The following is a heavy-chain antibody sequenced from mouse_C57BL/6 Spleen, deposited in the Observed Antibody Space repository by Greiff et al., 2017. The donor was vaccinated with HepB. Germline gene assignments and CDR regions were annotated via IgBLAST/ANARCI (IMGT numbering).Heavy chain of an antibody. CDR3: ARDRGYYGSSYDGYFDV. Sequence: DVKLQESGPGMVKPSQSLSLTCTVTGYSITSGYDWHWIRHFPGNKLEWMGYISYSGSTNYNPPLKSRISITHDTSKNHFFLKLNSVTTEDTATYYCARDRGYYGSSYDGYFDVWGTGTTVTVSS. CDR1: GYSITSGYD. CDR2: ISYSGST. D-gene: IGHD1-1*01. V-gene: IGHV3-1*01. J-gene: IGHJ1*03.